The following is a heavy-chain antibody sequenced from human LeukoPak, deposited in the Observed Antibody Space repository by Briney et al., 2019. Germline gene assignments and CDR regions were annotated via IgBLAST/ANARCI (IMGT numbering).Heavy chain of an antibody. Sequence: GGSLRLSCAASGFTFSSYSMNWVRQAPGKGLDWVSYISSSGRTKHYADSVKGRFTISRDNAKNSLFLQMNSLRAEDAAVYYCARYRGGSYYDAFDVWGQGTMVTVSS. J-gene: IGHJ3*01. CDR1: GFTFSSYS. D-gene: IGHD1-26*01. CDR3: ARYRGGSYYDAFDV. CDR2: ISSSGRTK. V-gene: IGHV3-48*04.